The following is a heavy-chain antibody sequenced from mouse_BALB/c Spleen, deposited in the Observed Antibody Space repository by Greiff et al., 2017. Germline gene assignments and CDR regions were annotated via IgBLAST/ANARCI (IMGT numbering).Heavy chain of an antibody. J-gene: IGHJ4*01. CDR1: GFTFSSFG. CDR3: ARFYGYSYAMDY. D-gene: IGHD2-2*01. CDR2: ISSGSSTI. Sequence: DVQLVESGGGLVQPGGSRKLSCAASGFTFSSFGMHWVRQAPEKGLEWVAYISSGSSTIYYADTVKGRFTISRDNPKNTLFLQMTSLRSEDTAMYYCARFYGYSYAMDYWGQGTSVTVSS. V-gene: IGHV5-17*02.